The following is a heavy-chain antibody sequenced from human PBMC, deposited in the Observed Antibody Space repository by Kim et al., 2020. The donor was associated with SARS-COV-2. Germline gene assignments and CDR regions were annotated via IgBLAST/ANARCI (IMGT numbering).Heavy chain of an antibody. CDR2: ISAYNGNT. D-gene: IGHD2-2*01. J-gene: IGHJ6*02. CDR1: GYAFTSYG. CDR3: ARDTSSPLDYYYGMDV. Sequence: ASVKVSCKASGYAFTSYGITWVRQAPGQGLEWMGWISAYNGNTNYAQKLQGRVTMTTDTSTSTAYMELRSLRSDDTAVYYCARDTSSPLDYYYGMDVWGQGTTVTVSS. V-gene: IGHV1-18*01.